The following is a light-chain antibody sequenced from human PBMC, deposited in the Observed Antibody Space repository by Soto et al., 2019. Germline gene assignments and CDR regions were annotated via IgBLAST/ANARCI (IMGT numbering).Light chain of an antibody. CDR2: GAS. Sequence: EVVMTQTPATLSVSPGERATLSCRASQSISTNLAWYQQKPGQAPRLLIYGASTRATGIPARFSGSGSGTEFSLTISSLRSEYLVVYYCQHYNNWPPWTFGQGTKVEIK. V-gene: IGKV3-15*01. J-gene: IGKJ1*01. CDR1: QSISTN. CDR3: QHYNNWPPWT.